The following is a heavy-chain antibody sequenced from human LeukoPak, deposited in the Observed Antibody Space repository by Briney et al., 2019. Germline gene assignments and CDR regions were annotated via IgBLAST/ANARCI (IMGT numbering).Heavy chain of an antibody. CDR3: ARLNYYYDSSGYYPSSPFDY. J-gene: IGHJ4*02. CDR2: IYYSGGT. V-gene: IGHV4-39*01. Sequence: PSETLSLTCTVSGGSISSSSYYWGWIRQPPRKGLEWIGSIYYSGGTYYNPSLKRRGTISVDTSKNPFSLKLSSVTAADTAVYYCARLNYYYDSSGYYPSSPFDYWGQGNLVTVSS. CDR1: GGSISSSSYY. D-gene: IGHD3-22*01.